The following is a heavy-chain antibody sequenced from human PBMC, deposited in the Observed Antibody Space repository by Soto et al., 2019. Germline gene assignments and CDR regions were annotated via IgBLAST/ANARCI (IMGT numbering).Heavy chain of an antibody. Sequence: SETLSLTCTVSGDSISYYYWSWIRQPAGKGLEWIGRFYYSGNTKSNPSLKSRVTMSADTSKNQFSLSLRSVTAADSAIYYCARMYNXGFYRPEGDYFFYGMDVWGQGTTVTVPS. D-gene: IGHD6-19*01. CDR1: GDSISYYY. CDR2: FYYSGNT. CDR3: ARMYNXGFYRPEGDYFFYGMDV. V-gene: IGHV4-4*07. J-gene: IGHJ6*02.